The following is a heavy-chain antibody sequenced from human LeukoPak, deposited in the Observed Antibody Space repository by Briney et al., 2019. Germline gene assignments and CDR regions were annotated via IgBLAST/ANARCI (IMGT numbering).Heavy chain of an antibody. Sequence: GRSLRLSCAASGFTFSSYAMHWVRQAPGKGLEWVAVISYDGSNKYYADSVKGRFAISRDNSKNTLYLQMNSLRAEDTAVYYCAREGGLWFGKMRDYYYGMDVWGQGTTVTVSS. D-gene: IGHD3-10*01. CDR2: ISYDGSNK. CDR1: GFTFSSYA. CDR3: AREGGLWFGKMRDYYYGMDV. V-gene: IGHV3-30*09. J-gene: IGHJ6*02.